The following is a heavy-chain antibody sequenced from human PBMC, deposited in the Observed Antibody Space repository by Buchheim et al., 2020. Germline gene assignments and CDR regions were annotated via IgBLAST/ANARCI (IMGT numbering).Heavy chain of an antibody. CDR1: GFTVSSNY. CDR2: IYSGGST. V-gene: IGHV3-66*04. D-gene: IGHD4-11*01. Sequence: EVQLVESGGGLVQPGGSLRLSCAASGFTVSSNYMSWVRQAPGKGLEWVSVIYSGGSTYYADPVKGRFTISRDKSKNTLYHQMNSLRAEDTAVYYCARLNYAEKYYYYYGMDVWGQGTT. J-gene: IGHJ6*02. CDR3: ARLNYAEKYYYYYGMDV.